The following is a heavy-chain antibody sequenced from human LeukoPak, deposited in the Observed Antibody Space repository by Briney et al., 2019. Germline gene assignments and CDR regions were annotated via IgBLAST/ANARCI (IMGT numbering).Heavy chain of an antibody. CDR2: ISSRGSTI. J-gene: IGHJ4*02. CDR1: GFTFSSYE. D-gene: IGHD1-26*01. V-gene: IGHV3-48*03. Sequence: GGSLRLSCAASGFTFSSYEMNWVRQAPGKGLEWVSYISSRGSTINYADSVKGRFTISRDNAKNSLYLQMNSLRAEDTAVYDCARTAFYSGSRYFDYWGQGTLVTVSS. CDR3: ARTAFYSGSRYFDY.